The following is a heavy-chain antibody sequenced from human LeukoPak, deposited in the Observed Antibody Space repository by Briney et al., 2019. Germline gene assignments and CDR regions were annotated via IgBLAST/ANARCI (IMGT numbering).Heavy chain of an antibody. CDR1: RFTFSNYA. V-gene: IGHV3-23*01. CDR3: AKDGDRASYSYFDY. J-gene: IGHJ4*02. CDR2: VSGTGFAT. D-gene: IGHD1-26*01. Sequence: GGSLRLSCAASRFTFSNYAMSWVRQAPGKGLEWVSAVSGTGFATYYADSVKDRFTVSRDNSKNTLYLQINSLRADDTAVYYCAKDGDRASYSYFDYWGQGALVTVSS.